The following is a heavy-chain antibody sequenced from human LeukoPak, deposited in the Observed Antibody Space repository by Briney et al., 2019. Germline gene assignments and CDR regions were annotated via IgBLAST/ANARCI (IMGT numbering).Heavy chain of an antibody. D-gene: IGHD5-24*01. Sequence: PGGSLRLSCAASGFTFSDFYMNWIRQAPGKGPEWLSYMNSDGGKIYYADSVKGRFTVSRDNAENSLYLQMNNLRPDDSAVYHCARSPPPAYNDLDYWGQGALVTVSS. V-gene: IGHV3-11*01. CDR1: GFTFSDFY. CDR3: ARSPPPAYNDLDY. CDR2: MNSDGGKI. J-gene: IGHJ4*02.